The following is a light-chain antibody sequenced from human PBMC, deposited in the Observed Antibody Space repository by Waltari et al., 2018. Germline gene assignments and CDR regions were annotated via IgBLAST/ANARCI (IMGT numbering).Light chain of an antibody. CDR1: QTISTY. J-gene: IGKJ2*01. CDR3: HQSHTAPHT. Sequence: DIQMTQSPSSLSASVGDSVPFTCRARQTISTYLNWYQQTAGKAPKLLIYAASTLQSGVPSRFRGSGSGTDFTLTISSLQPEDFATYYCHQSHTAPHTFGQGTKLEIK. CDR2: AAS. V-gene: IGKV1-39*01.